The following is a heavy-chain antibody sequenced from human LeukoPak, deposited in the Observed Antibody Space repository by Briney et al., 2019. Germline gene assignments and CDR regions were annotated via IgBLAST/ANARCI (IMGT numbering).Heavy chain of an antibody. CDR3: ARDVEMATVDY. D-gene: IGHD5-24*01. CDR2: IIPIFGIA. V-gene: IGHV1-69*04. CDR1: GGTFSSYA. Sequence: ASVKVSCKASGGTFSSYAISWVRQAPGQGLEWMGRIIPIFGIANYAQKFQGRVTITADKSTSTAYMELSSLRSEDTAVYYCARDVEMATVDYWGRGTLVTVSS. J-gene: IGHJ4*02.